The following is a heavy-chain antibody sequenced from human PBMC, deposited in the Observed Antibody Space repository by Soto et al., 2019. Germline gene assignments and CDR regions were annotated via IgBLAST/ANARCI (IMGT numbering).Heavy chain of an antibody. CDR1: GYTFSSYD. D-gene: IGHD6-19*01. CDR3: ATSGGGWYLY. V-gene: IGHV1-8*01. J-gene: IGHJ4*02. CDR2: LNPNSGDT. Sequence: QVQLVQSGAEVKKPGASVKVSCKASGYTFSSYDINWVRQATGQGLEWMGWLNPNSGDTGYAQKFHGRVTLTRNTSIHTAYIELSSLPSDDTAVYYCATSGGGWYLYWGQGTLVTVSS.